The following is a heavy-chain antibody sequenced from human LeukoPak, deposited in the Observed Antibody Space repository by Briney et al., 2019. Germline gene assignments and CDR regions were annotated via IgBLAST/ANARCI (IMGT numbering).Heavy chain of an antibody. CDR3: AKDVYYYGSGSYFGWFDP. D-gene: IGHD3-10*01. J-gene: IGHJ5*02. CDR1: GFTFSSYG. CDR2: IRYDGSNK. Sequence: GGSLRLSCAASGFTFSSYGMHWVRQAPGKGLEWVAFIRYDGSNKYYADSVEGRFTISRDNSKNTLYLQMNSLRAEDTAVYYCAKDVYYYGSGSYFGWFDPWGQGTLVTVSS. V-gene: IGHV3-30*02.